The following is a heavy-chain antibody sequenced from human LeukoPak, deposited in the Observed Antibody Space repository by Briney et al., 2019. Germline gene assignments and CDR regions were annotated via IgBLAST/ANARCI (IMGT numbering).Heavy chain of an antibody. CDR3: ARGEENKFDY. CDR1: GGSISSSSYY. J-gene: IGHJ4*02. Sequence: SETLSLTCTVSGGSISSSSYYWGWIRQPPGKGLEWIGSIYYSGSTYYNPSLKSRVTMSVDTSKNQFSLKLSSVTAADTAVYYCARGEENKFDYWGQGTLVTVSS. D-gene: IGHD1-26*01. CDR2: IYYSGST. V-gene: IGHV4-39*07.